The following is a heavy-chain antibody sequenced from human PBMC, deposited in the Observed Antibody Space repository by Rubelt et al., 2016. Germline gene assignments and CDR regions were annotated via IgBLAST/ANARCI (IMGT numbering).Heavy chain of an antibody. V-gene: IGHV1-46*01. CDR1: GYTFTSYY. CDR2: INPSGGST. D-gene: IGHD3-10*01. J-gene: IGHJ4*02. CDR3: ARVGFYYDSGSYVD. Sequence: QVQLVQSGAEVKKPGASVKVSCKASGYTFTSYYMHWVRQAPGQGLEWMGIINPSGGSTTYGQKFQGRVTMTRDTSTSTVYMDLSSVRCEDTAVYYCARVGFYYDSGSYVDWGQGTLVTVSS.